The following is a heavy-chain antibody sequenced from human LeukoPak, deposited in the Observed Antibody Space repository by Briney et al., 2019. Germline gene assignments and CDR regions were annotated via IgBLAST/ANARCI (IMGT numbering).Heavy chain of an antibody. Sequence: SETLSLTCTVSGGSISSYYWSWIRQPPGKGMEWIGYIYYSGSTNYNPSLKSQVTISVDTSKNQFSLKLSSVTAADTAVYYCARGSPMVRGPIYFDYWGQGTLVTVSS. D-gene: IGHD3-10*01. CDR3: ARGSPMVRGPIYFDY. V-gene: IGHV4-59*01. J-gene: IGHJ4*02. CDR1: GGSISSYY. CDR2: IYYSGST.